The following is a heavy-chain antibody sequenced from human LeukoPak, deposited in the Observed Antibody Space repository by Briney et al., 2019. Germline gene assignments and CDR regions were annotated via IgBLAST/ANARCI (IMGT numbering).Heavy chain of an antibody. V-gene: IGHV4-59*01. CDR1: GGSISSYC. D-gene: IGHD6-19*01. CDR2: IYYSGST. CDR3: ARGPVAVAVVDY. J-gene: IGHJ4*02. Sequence: SETLSLTCTVSGGSISSYCWSWIRQPPGKGLEWIGYIYYSGSTNYNPSLKSRVTISVDTSKNQFSLKLSSVTAADTAVYYCARGPVAVAVVDYWGQGTLVTVSS.